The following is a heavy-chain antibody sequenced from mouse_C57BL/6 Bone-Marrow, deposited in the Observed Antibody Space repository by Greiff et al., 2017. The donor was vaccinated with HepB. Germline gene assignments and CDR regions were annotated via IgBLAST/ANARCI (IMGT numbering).Heavy chain of an antibody. V-gene: IGHV1-82*01. CDR2: IYPGDGDT. CDR3: ARCHYYGSSYRWYFDV. D-gene: IGHD1-1*01. J-gene: IGHJ1*03. CDR1: GYAFSSSW. Sequence: QVQLQQSGPELVKPGASVKISCKASGYAFSSSWMNWVQQRPGKGLEWIGRIYPGDGDTNYNGKFKGKATLTADKSSSTAYLQLSSLTAEDSAVYFCARCHYYGSSYRWYFDVWGTGTTGTVSS.